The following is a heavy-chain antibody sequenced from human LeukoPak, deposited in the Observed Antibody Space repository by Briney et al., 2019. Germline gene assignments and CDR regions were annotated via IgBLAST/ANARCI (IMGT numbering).Heavy chain of an antibody. D-gene: IGHD3-16*01. J-gene: IGHJ6*03. V-gene: IGHV4-39*07. Sequence: PSETLSLTCTVSGGSISSSSYYWGWIRQPPGKGLEWIGSIYYSGSTYYNPSLKSRVTISVDTSKNQFSLKLSSVTAADTAVYYCAREVFQYYDYVWGSSNYYYYMDVWGKGTTVTVSS. CDR1: GGSISSSSYY. CDR3: AREVFQYYDYVWGSSNYYYYMDV. CDR2: IYYSGST.